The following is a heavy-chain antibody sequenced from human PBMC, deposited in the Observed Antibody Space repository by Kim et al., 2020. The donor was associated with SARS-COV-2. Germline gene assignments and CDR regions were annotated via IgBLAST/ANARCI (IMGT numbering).Heavy chain of an antibody. Sequence: ASVKVSCKASGYTFTGYYMHWVRQAPGQGLEWMGWINPNSGGTNYAQKFQGSVTMTRDTSISTAYMELSRLRSDDTAVYYCARDAPDLLYNWNAPLRYWGPGTLVTVSS. CDR1: GYTFTGYY. J-gene: IGHJ4*01. CDR3: ARDAPDLLYNWNAPLRY. V-gene: IGHV1-2*02. CDR2: INPNSGGT. D-gene: IGHD1-20*01.